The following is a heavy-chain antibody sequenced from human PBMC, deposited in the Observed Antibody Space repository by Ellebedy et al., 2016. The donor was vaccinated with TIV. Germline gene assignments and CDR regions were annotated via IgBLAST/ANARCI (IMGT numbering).Heavy chain of an antibody. CDR2: IYSGGST. CDR1: GFTVSSNY. D-gene: IGHD3-10*01. J-gene: IGHJ3*02. CDR3: AKDRGSGSYYTRADAFDI. Sequence: GESLKISXAASGFTVSSNYMSWVRQAPGKGLEWVSVIYSGGSTYYADSVKGRFTISRDNSKNTLYLQMNSLRAEDTAVYYCAKDRGSGSYYTRADAFDIWGQGTMVTVSS. V-gene: IGHV3-53*05.